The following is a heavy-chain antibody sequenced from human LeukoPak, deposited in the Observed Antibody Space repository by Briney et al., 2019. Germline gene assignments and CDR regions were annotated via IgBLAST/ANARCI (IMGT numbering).Heavy chain of an antibody. CDR3: ARVWFGELFLFDY. Sequence: GGSLRLSCAASGFTFSNYWMTWVRQAPGKGLEWVASIKEDGREKYYVDSVKGRFTISRDNAKNSLYLQMNSLRAEDTAVYYCARVWFGELFLFDYWGQGTLVTVSS. D-gene: IGHD3-10*01. J-gene: IGHJ4*02. CDR2: IKEDGREK. CDR1: GFTFSNYW. V-gene: IGHV3-7*01.